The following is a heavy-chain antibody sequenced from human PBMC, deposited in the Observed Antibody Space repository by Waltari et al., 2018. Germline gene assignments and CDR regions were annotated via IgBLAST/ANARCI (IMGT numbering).Heavy chain of an antibody. V-gene: IGHV1-2*06. Sequence: QVQLVQSGAEVKKPGASVKVSCKASGYTFTGYYMHWVRQAPGQGLEWMGRINPNRGGTNYAQKFQGRVTMTRDTSISTAYMELSRLRSDDTAVYYCARERRRPMAQLDYWGQGTLVTVSS. CDR1: GYTFTGYY. CDR3: ARERRRPMAQLDY. D-gene: IGHD3-10*01. J-gene: IGHJ4*02. CDR2: INPNRGGT.